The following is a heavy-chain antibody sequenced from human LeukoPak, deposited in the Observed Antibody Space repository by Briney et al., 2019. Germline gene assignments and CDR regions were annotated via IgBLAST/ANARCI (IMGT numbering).Heavy chain of an antibody. J-gene: IGHJ4*02. CDR1: GGTFSSYA. CDR2: IIPIFGTA. V-gene: IGHV1-69*05. Sequence: ASVKVSCKASGGTFSSYAISWVRQAPGQGLEWMGGIIPIFGTANYAQKFQGRVTITTDESTSTAYMELSSLRSEGTAVYYCASAYDSSGYHTSVKVYWDQGTLVTVSS. CDR3: ASAYDSSGYHTSVKVY. D-gene: IGHD3-22*01.